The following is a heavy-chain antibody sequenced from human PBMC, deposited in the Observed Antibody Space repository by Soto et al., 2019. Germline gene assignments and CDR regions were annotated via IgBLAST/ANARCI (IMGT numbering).Heavy chain of an antibody. CDR1: GASISGFY. J-gene: IGHJ4*02. V-gene: IGHV4-4*07. D-gene: IGHD1-26*01. CDR3: ARVEVAATSVADD. CDR2: MSITEDT. Sequence: SETLSLTCTVSGASISGFYWSWIRQPAGMGLEFIGRMSITEDTYYKSSLRSRLSMSIDTSKNQFSLNLTSVTAADTAIYYCARVEVAATSVADDWGQGILVTVSS.